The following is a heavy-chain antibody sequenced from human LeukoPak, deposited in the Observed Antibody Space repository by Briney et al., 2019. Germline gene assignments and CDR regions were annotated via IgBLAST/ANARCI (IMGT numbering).Heavy chain of an antibody. J-gene: IGHJ4*02. V-gene: IGHV1-2*02. CDR2: INTNSGDR. CDR1: GYTFTGHY. Sequence: ASVKVSCKASGYTFTGHYMHWARQAPRQGLEWMGWINTNSGDRNSAQKFQGRVTMTRDTSISTVYMELSRLGPDDTAVYYCAREGWDQRDTAAFDHWGQGTLVAVSS. CDR3: AREGWDQRDTAAFDH. D-gene: IGHD6-19*01.